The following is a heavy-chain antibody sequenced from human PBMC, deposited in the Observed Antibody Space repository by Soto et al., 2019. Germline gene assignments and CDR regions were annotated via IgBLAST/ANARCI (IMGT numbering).Heavy chain of an antibody. J-gene: IGHJ5*02. CDR1: GFTFSSYS. CDR3: AREASYYYGSGSYNWFDP. D-gene: IGHD3-10*01. Sequence: GGSLRLSCAASGFTFSSYSMNWVRQAPGKGLEWVSYISSSSSTIYYADSVKGRFTISRDNAKNSLYLQMNSLRAEDTAVYYCAREASYYYGSGSYNWFDPWGQGTLVTVSS. CDR2: ISSSSSTI. V-gene: IGHV3-48*01.